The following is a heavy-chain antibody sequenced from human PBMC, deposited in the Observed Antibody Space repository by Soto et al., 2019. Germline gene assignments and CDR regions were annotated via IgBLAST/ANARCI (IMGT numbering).Heavy chain of an antibody. CDR3: ARFRRYCSGGSCYPDVFDY. V-gene: IGHV4-30-4*01. Sequence: SETLSLTCTVSGGSISSGDYYWSWIRQPPGKGLEWIGYIYYSGSTYYNPSLKSRVTISVDTSKNQFSLKLSSVTAADTAVYYCARFRRYCSGGSCYPDVFDYWGQGTLVTVSS. CDR1: GGSISSGDYY. D-gene: IGHD2-15*01. J-gene: IGHJ4*02. CDR2: IYYSGST.